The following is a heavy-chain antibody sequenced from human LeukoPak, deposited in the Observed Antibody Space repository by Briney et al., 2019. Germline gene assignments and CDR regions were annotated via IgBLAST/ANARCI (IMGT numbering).Heavy chain of an antibody. CDR2: IRSMAHGGTT. D-gene: IGHD3-10*01. V-gene: IGHV3-49*04. CDR3: ARGAMVRGANYYFDY. CDR1: GFAFGDYG. J-gene: IGHJ4*02. Sequence: GGSPRLSCTASGFAFGDYGMTWVRQAPGKGLEWVSFIRSMAHGGTTEYAASVKGRFTISRDDSKGIAYLQMSSLKTGDTAVYYCARGAMVRGANYYFDYWGQGALVTVSS.